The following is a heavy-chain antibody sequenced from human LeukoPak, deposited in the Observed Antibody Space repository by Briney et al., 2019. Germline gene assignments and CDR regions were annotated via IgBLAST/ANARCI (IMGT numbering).Heavy chain of an antibody. V-gene: IGHV4-34*01. Sequence: SETLSLTCAVYGGSFSGYYWSWIRQPPGKGLEWIGEINHSGSTNYNPSLRSRVTISVDTSKNQFSLKLSSVTAADTAVYYCARGGVAARPGYNWFDPWGQGTLVTVSS. CDR3: ARGGVAARPGYNWFDP. CDR1: GGSFSGYY. D-gene: IGHD6-6*01. J-gene: IGHJ5*02. CDR2: INHSGST.